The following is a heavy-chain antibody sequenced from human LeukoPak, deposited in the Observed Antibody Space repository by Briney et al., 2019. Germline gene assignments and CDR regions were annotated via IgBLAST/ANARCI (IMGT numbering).Heavy chain of an antibody. Sequence: ASVKVSCKASGYTFTGYYMHWVRQAPGQGLEWMGWINPNSGGTNYAQKFQGRVTMTRDTSISTAYMELSSLRSEDMAVYYCARGIAPEPPTALEYWGQGTLVTVSS. D-gene: IGHD6-13*01. V-gene: IGHV1-2*02. CDR1: GYTFTGYY. CDR3: ARGIAPEPPTALEY. CDR2: INPNSGGT. J-gene: IGHJ4*02.